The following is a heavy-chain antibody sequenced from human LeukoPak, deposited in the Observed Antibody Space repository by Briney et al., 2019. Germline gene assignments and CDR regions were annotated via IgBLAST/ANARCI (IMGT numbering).Heavy chain of an antibody. V-gene: IGHV3-21*01. CDR3: ARDGYSSGWQPPPDY. Sequence: PGGSLRLSCAASGFTFSSYSMNWVRQAPGKGLEWVSSISSSSSYIYYADSVKGRFTISRDNAKNSLYLQMNSLRAEDTAVYYCARDGYSSGWQPPPDYWGQGTLVTVSS. CDR1: GFTFSSYS. CDR2: ISSSSSYI. D-gene: IGHD6-19*01. J-gene: IGHJ4*02.